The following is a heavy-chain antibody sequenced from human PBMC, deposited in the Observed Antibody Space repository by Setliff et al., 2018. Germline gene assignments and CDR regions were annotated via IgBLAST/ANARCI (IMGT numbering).Heavy chain of an antibody. J-gene: IGHJ6*02. V-gene: IGHV1-69*01. CDR2: IIPIFGTA. CDR3: ARDSSRIQDTYYYYFGMDV. CDR1: GGTFSSYA. Sequence: VKVSCKASGGTFSSYAISWVRQAPGQGLEWMGGIIPIFGTANYAQKFQGRVTITADESTSTAYMELNSLRAEDTAVYYRARDSSRIQDTYYYYFGMDVWGQGTPVTVSS. D-gene: IGHD5-18*01.